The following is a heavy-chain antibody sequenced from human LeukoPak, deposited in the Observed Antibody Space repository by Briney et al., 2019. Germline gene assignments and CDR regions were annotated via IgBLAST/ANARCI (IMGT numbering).Heavy chain of an antibody. V-gene: IGHV4-38-2*02. D-gene: IGHD5-18*01. CDR2: IYHGGST. CDR3: ARVSSYGFYY. CDR1: GYSISSGYY. J-gene: IGHJ4*02. Sequence: PSETLSLTCTVSGYSISSGYYWGWIRQPPGKGLEWIGSIYHGGSTYYNPSLKSRVTISVDTSKNQISLKLSSVTAADTAVYYCARVSSYGFYYWGQGTLVTVSS.